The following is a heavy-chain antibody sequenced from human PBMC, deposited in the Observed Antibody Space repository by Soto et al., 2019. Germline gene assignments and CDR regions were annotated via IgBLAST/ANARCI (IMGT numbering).Heavy chain of an antibody. CDR2: INHSGST. CDR3: ARVVAAAGYYYYGMDV. Sequence: TSETLSLTCAVYGGSFSGYYWSWIRQPPGKGLEWIGEINHSGSTNYNPSLKSRVTISVDTSKNQFSLKLSSVTAADTAVYYCARVVAAAGYYYYGMDVWGQGTTVTVSS. V-gene: IGHV4-34*01. D-gene: IGHD6-13*01. J-gene: IGHJ6*02. CDR1: GGSFSGYY.